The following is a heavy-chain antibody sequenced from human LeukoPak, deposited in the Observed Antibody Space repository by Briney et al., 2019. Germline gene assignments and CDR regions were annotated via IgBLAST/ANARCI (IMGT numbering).Heavy chain of an antibody. J-gene: IGHJ4*02. D-gene: IGHD6-19*01. V-gene: IGHV1-24*01. Sequence: ASVKVSCKVSGYTLSELSMHWVRQAPGKGLEWMGGFDPEDGETIYAQKFQGRVTMTEDTSTDTAYMELSSLRSEDTAVCYCATAAGSGWYPYFDYWGQGTLVTVSS. CDR1: GYTLSELS. CDR3: ATAAGSGWYPYFDY. CDR2: FDPEDGET.